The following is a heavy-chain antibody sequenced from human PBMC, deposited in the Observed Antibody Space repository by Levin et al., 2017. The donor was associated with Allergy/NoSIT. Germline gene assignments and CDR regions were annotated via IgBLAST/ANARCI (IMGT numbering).Heavy chain of an antibody. CDR2: TSDSGGST. V-gene: IGHV3-23*01. Sequence: PGGSLRLSCAASGFTFSSYAMNWVRQAPGKGLEWVSGTSDSGGSTYYADSVKGRFTISRDNSKNTLYLQVNSLRAEDTALYYCAKDLSAVPAANYYYAMDVWSPGTTVTVSS. CDR3: AKDLSAVPAANYYYAMDV. D-gene: IGHD2-2*01. J-gene: IGHJ6*02. CDR1: GFTFSSYA.